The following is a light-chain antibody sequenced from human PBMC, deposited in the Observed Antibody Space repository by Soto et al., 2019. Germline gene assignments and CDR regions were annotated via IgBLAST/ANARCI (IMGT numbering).Light chain of an antibody. CDR2: GAS. V-gene: IGKV3-20*01. CDR3: QHFEPSPPSP. CDR1: HSVSSSY. Sequence: EIVLTQSPGTLSLSPGERATLSCRASHSVSSSYLAWYQQKPDQAPRLLIYGASSRATGIPDRFSGSGSGKDFTLTISRLEPEDFAVYYCQHFEPSPPSPFGQGTRLEIK. J-gene: IGKJ5*01.